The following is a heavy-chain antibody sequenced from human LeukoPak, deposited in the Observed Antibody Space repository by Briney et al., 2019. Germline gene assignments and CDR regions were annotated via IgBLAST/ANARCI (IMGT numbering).Heavy chain of an antibody. J-gene: IGHJ4*02. D-gene: IGHD2-21*01. V-gene: IGHV3-11*01. Sequence: GGSLRLSCAASGFTFSDYFMTWIRQAPGKGLEWVSGISSSGSSIYYADSVKGRFTISRDNARNSLYLRMNSLRAEDTAVYFYARDQSYYGVWGQGTLVTVSS. CDR2: ISSSGSSI. CDR3: ARDQSYYGV. CDR1: GFTFSDYF.